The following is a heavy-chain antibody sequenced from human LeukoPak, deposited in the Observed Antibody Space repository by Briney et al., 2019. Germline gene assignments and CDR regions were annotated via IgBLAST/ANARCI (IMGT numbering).Heavy chain of an antibody. CDR1: GFTVSSNY. CDR2: IYSGGTT. CDR3: ARDVSGRGGGGMDV. Sequence: PGGSLRLSCAASGFTVSSNYMSWVRQAPGKGLEWVSVIYSGGTTYYADSVKGRFTISRDNSKNTLYLQMNSLRAEDTAGYYCARDVSGRGGGGMDVWGKGTTVTVSS. D-gene: IGHD6-25*01. J-gene: IGHJ6*04. V-gene: IGHV3-53*01.